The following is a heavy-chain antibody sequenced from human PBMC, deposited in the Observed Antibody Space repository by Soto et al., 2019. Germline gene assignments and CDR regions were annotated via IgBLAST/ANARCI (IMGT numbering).Heavy chain of an antibody. CDR3: AGPPLYSSSSPHYYYYGMDV. CDR2: ISSSSSYI. V-gene: IGHV3-21*01. Sequence: GSLRLSCAASGFTFSSYSMNWVRQAPGKGLEWVSSISSSSSYIYYADSVKGRFTISRDNAKNSLYLQMNSLRAEDTAVYYCAGPPLYSSSSPHYYYYGMDVWGQGTTVTVSS. D-gene: IGHD6-13*01. J-gene: IGHJ6*02. CDR1: GFTFSSYS.